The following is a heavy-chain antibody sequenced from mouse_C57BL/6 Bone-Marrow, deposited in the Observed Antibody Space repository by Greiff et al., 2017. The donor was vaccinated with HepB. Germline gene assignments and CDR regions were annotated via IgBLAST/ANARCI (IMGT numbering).Heavy chain of an antibody. V-gene: IGHV1-64*01. J-gene: IGHJ2*01. CDR1: GYTFTSYW. CDR2: IHPNSGST. CDR3: AREGPSPYYFDY. Sequence: QVQLQQPGAELVKPGASVKLSCKASGYTFTSYWMHWVKQRPGQGLEWIGMIHPNSGSTNYNEKFKSKATLTVDKSSSTAYMQLSSLTSEDSAGYYCAREGPSPYYFDYWGQGTTLTVSS.